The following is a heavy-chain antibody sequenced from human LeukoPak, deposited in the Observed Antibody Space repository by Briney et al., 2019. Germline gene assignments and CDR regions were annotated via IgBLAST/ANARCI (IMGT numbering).Heavy chain of an antibody. V-gene: IGHV3-48*02. J-gene: IGHJ2*01. D-gene: IGHD2-21*02. CDR1: GFTFGSYN. Sequence: GGSLRLSCAASGFTFGSYNMNWVRQAPGKGLEWVSYISSSRSTMYYADSVKGRFTISRDNAKNSLYLQMNSLRDEDTAVYYCARDVGIMVVTRWCFDLWGRGTLVTVSS. CDR3: ARDVGIMVVTRWCFDL. CDR2: ISSSRSTM.